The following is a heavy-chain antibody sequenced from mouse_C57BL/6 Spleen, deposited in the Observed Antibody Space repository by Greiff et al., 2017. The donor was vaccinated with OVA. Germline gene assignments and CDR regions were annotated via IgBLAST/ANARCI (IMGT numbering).Heavy chain of an antibody. CDR2: IRNKANGYTT. Sequence: EVKLVESGGGLVQPGGSLSLSCAASGFTFTDYYMSWVRQPPGKALEWLGFIRNKANGYTTEYSASVKGRFTISRDNSQRILYLQMNALRAEDSAAYYGARFGDNDGQGYIDDWGTGTTVTVSS. CDR3: ARFGDNDGQGYIDD. CDR1: GFTFTDYY. V-gene: IGHV7-3*01. D-gene: IGHD2-4*01. J-gene: IGHJ1*03.